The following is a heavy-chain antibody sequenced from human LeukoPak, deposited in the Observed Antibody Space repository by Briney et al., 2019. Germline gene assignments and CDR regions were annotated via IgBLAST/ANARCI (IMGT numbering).Heavy chain of an antibody. D-gene: IGHD3-16*01. V-gene: IGHV3-23*01. CDR1: GFTFSTYA. Sequence: GGSLRLACAVSGFTFSTYAMSCDRHAAREVLEWVSAISGSGGSTYYADSVKGRFTISRDNSKNTLYLQMNSLRAEDTAVYYCAKDQGGPYYYYYYGMDVWGQGTTVTVSS. CDR3: AKDQGGPYYYYYYGMDV. J-gene: IGHJ6*02. CDR2: ISGSGGST.